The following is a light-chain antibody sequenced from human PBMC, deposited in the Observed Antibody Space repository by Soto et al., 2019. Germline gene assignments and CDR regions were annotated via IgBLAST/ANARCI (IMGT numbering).Light chain of an antibody. Sequence: DIQMTQSPSTLSASVGDGVTITCRASQRISTWLAWYQQKPGKAPKLLIYEASNLESGVPSRFSGSGSGTEFTLTISSLQPDDFATYYCQQYYSDWTFGQGTKVDI. CDR2: EAS. V-gene: IGKV1-5*01. J-gene: IGKJ1*01. CDR1: QRISTW. CDR3: QQYYSDWT.